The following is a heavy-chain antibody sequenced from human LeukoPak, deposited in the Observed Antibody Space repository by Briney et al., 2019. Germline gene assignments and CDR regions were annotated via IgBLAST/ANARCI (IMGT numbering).Heavy chain of an antibody. CDR1: GFTFSDYY. V-gene: IGHV3-11*06. J-gene: IGHJ4*02. Sequence: PGGSLRLFCAASGFTFSDYYMSWIRQAPGKGLEWVSYISSSSSYTNYADSVKGRFTISRDNAKNSLYLQMNSLRAEDTAVYYCARDNRREAGDIVVVVAAPYYWGQGTLVTVSS. D-gene: IGHD2-15*01. CDR3: ARDNRREAGDIVVVVAAPYY. CDR2: ISSSSSYT.